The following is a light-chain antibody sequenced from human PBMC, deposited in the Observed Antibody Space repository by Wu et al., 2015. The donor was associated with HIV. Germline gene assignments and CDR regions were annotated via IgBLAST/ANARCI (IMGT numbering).Light chain of an antibody. CDR1: QIINGN. V-gene: IGKV3-15*01. CDR3: QQYHDWPPIT. CDR2: GAS. Sequence: EIVMTQSPATLSVSPGDTATLSCRASQIINGNLAWYQQKPGQAPRLLIYGASTRATGIPARFSGSGSETEFTLTITSMQSEDFVIYYCQQYHDWPPITFGQGTRLEIK. J-gene: IGKJ5*01.